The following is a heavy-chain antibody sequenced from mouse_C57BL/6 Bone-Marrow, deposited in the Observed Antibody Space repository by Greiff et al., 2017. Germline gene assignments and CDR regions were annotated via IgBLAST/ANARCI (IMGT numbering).Heavy chain of an antibody. J-gene: IGHJ2*01. CDR2: ISDGGSYT. D-gene: IGHD2-4*01. CDR1: GFTFSSYA. V-gene: IGHV5-4*03. CDR3: ARGGPSTMIFDY. Sequence: EVKLVESGGGLVKPGGSLKLSCAASGFTFSSYAMSWVRQTPEKRLEWVATISDGGSYTYYPDNVEGRFTISRDNAKNNLYLQMSHLKSEDTAMYYCARGGPSTMIFDYWGQGTTLTVSS.